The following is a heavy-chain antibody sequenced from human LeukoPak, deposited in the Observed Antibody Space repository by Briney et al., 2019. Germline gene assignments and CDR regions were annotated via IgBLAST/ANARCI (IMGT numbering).Heavy chain of an antibody. Sequence: GGSLRLSCVASGFTVSSNYLSWVRQAPGKGLEWVSVIYSGGSTYYADSVKGRFTISRDKSKNMLYLQMNSLRVEDTAVYYCARDGVAAGIYFDYWGQGTLVTVSS. CDR3: ARDGVAAGIYFDY. CDR1: GFTVSSNY. V-gene: IGHV3-66*01. J-gene: IGHJ4*02. D-gene: IGHD6-13*01. CDR2: IYSGGST.